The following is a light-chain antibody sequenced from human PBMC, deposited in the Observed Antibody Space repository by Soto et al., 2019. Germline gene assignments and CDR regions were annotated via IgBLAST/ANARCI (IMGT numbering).Light chain of an antibody. CDR2: LGS. CDR1: QSLLHSNGYNY. J-gene: IGKJ4*01. Sequence: DIVMTQSPLSLPVTPGEPASISCRSSQSLLHSNGYNYLDWYLQKPGQSPQLLIYLGSNRASGVPDMFSGSVSGTDVTLKISRVEAEDVGVYYCMQALQTPLTFGGGTKVEIK. V-gene: IGKV2-28*01. CDR3: MQALQTPLT.